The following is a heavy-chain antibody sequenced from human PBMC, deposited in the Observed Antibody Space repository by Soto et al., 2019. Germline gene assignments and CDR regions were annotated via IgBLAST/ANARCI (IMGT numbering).Heavy chain of an antibody. CDR2: ISGSGGST. V-gene: IGHV3-23*01. D-gene: IGHD3-3*01. J-gene: IGHJ4*02. Sequence: EVQLLESGGGLVQPGGSLRLSCAASGFTFSSYAMSWVRQAPGKGLEWVSAISGSGGSTYYADSVKGRFTISRDNSKNTVYLQMNSLRAEDTGVYYCAKWGGRDFWSGTSEYWGQGTLVTVSS. CDR3: AKWGGRDFWSGTSEY. CDR1: GFTFSSYA.